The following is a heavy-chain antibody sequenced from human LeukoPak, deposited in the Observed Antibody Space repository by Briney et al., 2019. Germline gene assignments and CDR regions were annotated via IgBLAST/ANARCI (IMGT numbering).Heavy chain of an antibody. CDR3: ARGGKYYDILTGYSSGYYYGMDV. J-gene: IGHJ6*04. Sequence: SETLSLTCAVYGGSFSGYYWSWIRQPPGKGLEWIGEINHSGSTNYNLSLKSRVTISVDTSKNQFSLKLSSVTAADTAVYYCARGGKYYDILTGYSSGYYYGMDVWGKGTTVTVSS. CDR1: GGSFSGYY. D-gene: IGHD3-9*01. CDR2: INHSGST. V-gene: IGHV4-34*01.